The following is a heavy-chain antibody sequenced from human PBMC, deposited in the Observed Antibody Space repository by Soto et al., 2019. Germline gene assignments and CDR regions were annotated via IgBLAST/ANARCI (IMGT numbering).Heavy chain of an antibody. J-gene: IGHJ6*02. D-gene: IGHD6-6*01. V-gene: IGHV3-33*01. CDR1: GFTSRGNR. CDR2: IWYDGKIK. Sequence: QPEGPLGLPCAAPGFTSRGNRLHWARQAPGKGLGWVTVIWYDGKIKKYADSVKGRFTISRDKSKNRLYLQMNSLKADDTAVYYCARERVALEYSSSSGHNYYGLDVWGQGTKVIVSS. CDR3: ARERVALEYSSSSGHNYYGLDV.